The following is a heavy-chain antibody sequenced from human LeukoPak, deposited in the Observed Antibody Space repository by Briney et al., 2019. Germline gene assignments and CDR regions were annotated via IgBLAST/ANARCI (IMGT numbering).Heavy chain of an antibody. CDR3: ARAPYDILTGYREDDASDI. CDR1: GFTFSSYS. J-gene: IGHJ3*02. D-gene: IGHD3-9*01. CDR2: ISSSSSYI. V-gene: IGHV3-21*01. Sequence: PGGSLRLSCAASGFTFSSYSMNWVRQAPGKGLEWVSSISSSSSYIYYADSVKGRFTISRDNAKNSLYLQMNSLRAEDTAVYYCARAPYDILTGYREDDASDIWGQGTMVTVSS.